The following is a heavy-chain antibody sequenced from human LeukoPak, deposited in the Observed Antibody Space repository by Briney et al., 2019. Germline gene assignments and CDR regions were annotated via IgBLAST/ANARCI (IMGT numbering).Heavy chain of an antibody. J-gene: IGHJ2*01. CDR1: GYTFTSYD. V-gene: IGHV1-8*01. Sequence: GASVKVSCKASGYTFTSYDINWVRQATGQGLEWMGWMNPNSGNTGYAQKFQGRVTMTRNTSISTAYMELSSLRSEDTAVYYCARGGYCSSTSCYELGWYFDLWGRGTLVTVSS. D-gene: IGHD2-2*01. CDR3: ARGGYCSSTSCYELGWYFDL. CDR2: MNPNSGNT.